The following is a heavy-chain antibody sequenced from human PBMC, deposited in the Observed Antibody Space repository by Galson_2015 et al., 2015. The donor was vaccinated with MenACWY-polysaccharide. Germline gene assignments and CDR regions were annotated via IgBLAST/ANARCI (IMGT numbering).Heavy chain of an antibody. D-gene: IGHD1-1*01. CDR3: AKNWNADY. V-gene: IGHV3-30*02. Sequence: SLRLSCAASGFTFSSYGMHWVRQAPGKGLEWLAFIRADGGNTYYADSVKGRFTISRDDSKNTLYLQMNSLRAEDTAIYYCAKNWNADYWGPGTLVTVSS. CDR2: IRADGGNT. CDR1: GFTFSSYG. J-gene: IGHJ4*02.